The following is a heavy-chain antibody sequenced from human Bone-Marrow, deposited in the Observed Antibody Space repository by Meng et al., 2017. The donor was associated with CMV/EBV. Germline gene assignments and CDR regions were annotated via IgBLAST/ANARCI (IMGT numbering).Heavy chain of an antibody. V-gene: IGHV3-7*01. Sequence: GESLKISCAASGFNFRTYWMSWVRQAPGKGLEWVANIKKGGSEKYYVDSVKGRFTISRDNAKPSLYLQMNSMRAEDTAVYYCASHIVVPAAFPLFDIWGQGTMVTVSS. CDR3: ASHIVVPAAFPLFDI. J-gene: IGHJ3*02. D-gene: IGHD2-2*01. CDR1: GFNFRTYW. CDR2: IKKGGSEK.